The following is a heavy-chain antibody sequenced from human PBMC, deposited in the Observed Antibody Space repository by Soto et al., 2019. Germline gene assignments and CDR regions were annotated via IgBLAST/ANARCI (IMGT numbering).Heavy chain of an antibody. CDR3: ARDSPST. V-gene: IGHV3-33*01. CDR1: GFTFSSYG. CDR2: IWYDGSNK. Sequence: QVQLVESGGGVVQPGRSLRLSCAASGFTFSSYGMRWVRQAPGKGLEWVAVIWYDGSNKYYADSVKGRFTISRDNSKNALYLQMNSLRAEGTAVYYCARDSPSTWGQGTLVAVSS. J-gene: IGHJ5*02.